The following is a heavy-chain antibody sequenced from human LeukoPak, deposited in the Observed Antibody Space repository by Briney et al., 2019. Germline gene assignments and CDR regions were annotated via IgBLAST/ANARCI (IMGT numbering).Heavy chain of an antibody. J-gene: IGHJ4*02. D-gene: IGHD1-26*01. CDR3: EKHGGWELRGRIDY. Sequence: GGSLRLACAASGFTFNSYGMHWVRQAPGKGLEWVSAISGSGGSTYYADSVKGRFTISRDNSKNTLYLQMNSLRAEDTAVYYCEKHGGWELRGRIDYWGQGTLVSVSS. CDR1: GFTFNSYG. CDR2: ISGSGGST. V-gene: IGHV3-23*01.